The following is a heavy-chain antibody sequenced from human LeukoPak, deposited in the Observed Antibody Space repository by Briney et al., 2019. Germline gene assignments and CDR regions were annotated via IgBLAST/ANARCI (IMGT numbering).Heavy chain of an antibody. J-gene: IGHJ3*02. CDR2: ISSSSSTI. V-gene: IGHV3-48*01. D-gene: IGHD2-8*02. CDR1: GFTFSSYS. Sequence: PGGSLRLSCAASGFTFSSYSMNWVRQAPGKGLEWVSYISSSSSTIYYADSVKGRFTISRDNSKNTLYLQMNSLRAEDTAVYYCASTPVPYWGVNEAFDIWGQGTMVTVSS. CDR3: ASTPVPYWGVNEAFDI.